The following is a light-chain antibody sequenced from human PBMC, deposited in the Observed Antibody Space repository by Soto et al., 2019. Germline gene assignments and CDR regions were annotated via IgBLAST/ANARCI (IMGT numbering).Light chain of an antibody. CDR3: SSYTGSGTVV. J-gene: IGLJ2*01. CDR2: DVS. Sequence: QSALTQPASVSGSPGQSITISCTGTSSDVGGYNYVSWYLHHPGKAPKLLIYDVSNRPSGVSNRFSGSKSGNTASLTISGLQAEDEADYYCSSYTGSGTVVFGGGTKLTAL. CDR1: SSDVGGYNY. V-gene: IGLV2-14*03.